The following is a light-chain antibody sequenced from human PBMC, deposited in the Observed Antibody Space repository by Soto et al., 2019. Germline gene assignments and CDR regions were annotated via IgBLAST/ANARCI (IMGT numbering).Light chain of an antibody. CDR2: GAS. CDR1: QSLTNNY. J-gene: IGKJ5*01. V-gene: IGKV3-20*01. CDR3: QQYGTSPPDT. Sequence: EIVLTQSPGTLSLSPGERATLSCRASQSLTNNYLAWYQQKPGQAPRLLFHGASSRAAGIPDRFSGSGSGTDFTLTISRLEPEDVAVYYCQQYGTSPPDTFGQGTRLEMK.